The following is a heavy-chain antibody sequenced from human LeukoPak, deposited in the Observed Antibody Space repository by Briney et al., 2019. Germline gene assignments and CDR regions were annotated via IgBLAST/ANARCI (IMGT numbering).Heavy chain of an antibody. CDR2: ISWNSGSI. V-gene: IGHV3-9*03. J-gene: IGHJ3*02. Sequence: GGSLRLSCAASGFTFDDYAMHWVRHAPGKGLEWVSGISWNSGSIDYADSVKGRFTISRDNAKNSLYLQMNSPRAEDMALYYCAKDEFVASDFTGAFDIWGQGTMVTVSS. CDR1: GFTFDDYA. CDR3: AKDEFVASDFTGAFDI. D-gene: IGHD2-8*02.